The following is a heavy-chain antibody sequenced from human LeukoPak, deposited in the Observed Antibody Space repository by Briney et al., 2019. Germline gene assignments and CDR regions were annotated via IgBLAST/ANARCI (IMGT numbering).Heavy chain of an antibody. J-gene: IGHJ3*02. D-gene: IGHD1-1*01. Sequence: PGGSLRLSCAASGFTFSIYWMTWVRQAPGKGLEWVSLIYSGGSTSYADSVRGRFTISRDNSKNTLYLQMNSLRAEDTAVYYCARIETVADAFDIWGQGTLVTVSS. CDR1: GFTFSIYW. V-gene: IGHV3-66*01. CDR3: ARIETVADAFDI. CDR2: IYSGGST.